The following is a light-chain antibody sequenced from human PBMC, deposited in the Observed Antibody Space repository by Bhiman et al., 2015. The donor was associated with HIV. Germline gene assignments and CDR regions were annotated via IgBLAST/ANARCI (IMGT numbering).Light chain of an antibody. CDR3: SSLTSSLTYV. Sequence: SYELTQPPSVSVSPGQTASITCSGDKLGYKYACWYQQKPGQSPVLVIYQDTKRPSGVSNRFSGSKSGNTASLTISGLQAEDEADYYCSSLTSSLTYVFGTGTNVTVL. V-gene: IGLV3-1*01. CDR2: QDT. CDR1: KLGYKY. J-gene: IGLJ1*01.